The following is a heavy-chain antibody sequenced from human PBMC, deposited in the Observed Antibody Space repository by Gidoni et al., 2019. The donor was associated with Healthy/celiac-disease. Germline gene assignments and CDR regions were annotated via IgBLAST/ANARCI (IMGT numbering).Heavy chain of an antibody. D-gene: IGHD6-13*01. J-gene: IGHJ6*02. V-gene: IGHV3-66*01. CDR3: ARVGQQLVWNYYYGMDV. Sequence: EVQLLESGGGLVQPGGSLRLSCAASGFTVRRNYMSWVRLAPGKGLEWVSVIYSGGSTYYADSVKGRFTISRDNSKNTLYLQMNSLRAEDTAVYYCARVGQQLVWNYYYGMDVWGQGTTVTVSS. CDR1: GFTVRRNY. CDR2: IYSGGST.